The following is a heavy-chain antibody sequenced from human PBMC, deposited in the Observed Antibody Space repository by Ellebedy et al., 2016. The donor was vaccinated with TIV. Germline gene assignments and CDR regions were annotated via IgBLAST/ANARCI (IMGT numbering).Heavy chain of an antibody. CDR1: GYSISSGYY. CDR2: IYHSGST. J-gene: IGHJ4*02. CDR3: ARDLGGFPFDS. V-gene: IGHV4-38-2*02. D-gene: IGHD3-16*01. Sequence: SETLSLTCTASGYSISSGYYWGWIRQSPGKGLEWIGKIYHSGSTYYNPSLKSRVTISVDTSKNQFSLKLSSVTAADTAVYYCARDLGGFPFDSWGQGTLVTVSS.